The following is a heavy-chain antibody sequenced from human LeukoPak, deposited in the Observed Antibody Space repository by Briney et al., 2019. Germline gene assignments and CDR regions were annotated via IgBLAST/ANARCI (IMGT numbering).Heavy chain of an antibody. CDR1: GGSFSGYY. CDR3: ARQMVTRKNYYYYYMDV. V-gene: IGHV4-34*01. CDR2: INHSGST. Sequence: PSETLSLTCAVYGGSFSGYYWSWIRQPPGKGLEWIGEINHSGSTNYNPSLKSRVTISVDTSKNQFSLKLSSVTAADTAVYYCARQMVTRKNYYYYYMDVWGKGTTVTISS. J-gene: IGHJ6*03. D-gene: IGHD2-21*02.